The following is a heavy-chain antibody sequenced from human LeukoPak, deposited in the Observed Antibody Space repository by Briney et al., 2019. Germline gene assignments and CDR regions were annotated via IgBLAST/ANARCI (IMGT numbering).Heavy chain of an antibody. CDR3: ARDGDLTTLYYYYYGMDV. CDR1: GYTFTSYG. J-gene: IGHJ6*02. V-gene: IGHV1-18*01. CDR2: ISAYNGNT. Sequence: ASVKVSCKASGYTFTSYGISWVRQAPGQGLEWMGWISAYNGNTNYAQKLQGRVTMTTDTSTSTAYMELRSLRSDDTAVYYCARDGDLTTLYYYYYGMDVWGQGTTVTVSS. D-gene: IGHD1-1*01.